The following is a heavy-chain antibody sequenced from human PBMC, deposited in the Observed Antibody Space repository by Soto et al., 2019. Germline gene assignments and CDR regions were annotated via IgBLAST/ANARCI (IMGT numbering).Heavy chain of an antibody. CDR3: ARDPGYCTNGVCPFFDF. V-gene: IGHV4-59*02. Sequence: SETLSITCTVSGDSVTNYFWSWMRQPPGKGLEWIGHMYHGGRTNYSPSLKSRVTMSLDSSKNQFSLNLSSVTAADTAVYFCARDPGYCTNGVCPFFDFWGQVVLVTVS. CDR1: GDSVTNYF. J-gene: IGHJ4*02. CDR2: MYHGGRT. D-gene: IGHD2-8*01.